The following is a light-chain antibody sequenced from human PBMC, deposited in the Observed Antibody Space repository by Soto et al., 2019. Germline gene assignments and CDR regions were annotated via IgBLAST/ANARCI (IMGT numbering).Light chain of an antibody. CDR1: QRVLYGFNNKTY. Sequence: DIVMTQSPDSLTVSLGARATINCKSTQRVLYGFNNKTYLAWYQQKPGHPPKLLISWASTRESVVPDRFRGSGSGTDFALPINSLQAEDVAVYYCQQSYGSPWTFGQGTTVEIK. CDR3: QQSYGSPWT. J-gene: IGKJ1*01. V-gene: IGKV4-1*01. CDR2: WAS.